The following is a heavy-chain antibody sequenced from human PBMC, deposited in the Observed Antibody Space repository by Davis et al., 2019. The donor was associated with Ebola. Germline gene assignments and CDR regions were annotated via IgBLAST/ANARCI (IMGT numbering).Heavy chain of an antibody. CDR1: GFTLTKYA. CDR2: VHGGNGNT. V-gene: IGHV1-3*01. CDR3: ARASFGYNSGWYADY. J-gene: IGHJ4*02. D-gene: IGHD6-19*01. Sequence: AASVKVSCKASGFTLTKYAIHWVRQAPGQRLEWMGWVHGGNGNTKYSQRFQGRVTITTDTSASTAYLDLTSLRSEDTAVFYCARASFGYNSGWYADYWGPGSLVTVSS.